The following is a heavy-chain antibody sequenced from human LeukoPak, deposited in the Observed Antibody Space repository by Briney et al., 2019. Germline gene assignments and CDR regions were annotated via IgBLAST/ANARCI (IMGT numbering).Heavy chain of an antibody. D-gene: IGHD6-19*01. Sequence: GASVKVSCKASGYTFTDYYMHWVRQAPGQGLEWMGWINPNSGGTNYAQKFQGRVTMTRDTSISTAYMELSRLRSDDTAVYYCARDTPYSSGWYRWGQGTLITVSS. V-gene: IGHV1-2*02. J-gene: IGHJ4*02. CDR2: INPNSGGT. CDR1: GYTFTDYY. CDR3: ARDTPYSSGWYR.